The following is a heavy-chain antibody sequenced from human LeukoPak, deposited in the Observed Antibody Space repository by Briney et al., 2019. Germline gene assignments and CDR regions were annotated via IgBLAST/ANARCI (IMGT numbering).Heavy chain of an antibody. Sequence: SETLSLTCTVSGGSISSGDYYWSWIRQPPGKGLEWIGYIYYSGSTYYNPSLKSRVTISVDTSKNQFSLKLSSVTAADTAVYYCARGYHFWSGPQYPDYWGQGTLVTVSS. CDR2: IYYSGST. D-gene: IGHD3-3*01. V-gene: IGHV4-30-4*08. J-gene: IGHJ4*02. CDR3: ARGYHFWSGPQYPDY. CDR1: GGSISSGDYY.